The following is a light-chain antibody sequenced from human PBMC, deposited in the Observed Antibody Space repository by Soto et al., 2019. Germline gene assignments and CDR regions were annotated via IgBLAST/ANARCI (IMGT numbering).Light chain of an antibody. CDR2: DSS. V-gene: IGKV1-39*01. Sequence: DIQMTQSPSSLSASVGDRVTITCRASQTISTYLNWYRQKPGKAPEVLIYDSSRLQSGVPSRFSGSGSGTDFTLTISGLQPEDLATYFCQQSYCAPWTFGQGTKVEI. J-gene: IGKJ1*01. CDR1: QTISTY. CDR3: QQSYCAPWT.